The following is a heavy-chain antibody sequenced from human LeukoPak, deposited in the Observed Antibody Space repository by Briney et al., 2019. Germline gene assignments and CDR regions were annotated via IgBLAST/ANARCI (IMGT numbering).Heavy chain of an antibody. V-gene: IGHV3-48*03. CDR1: GFTFSSYE. CDR2: ISSSGSTI. Sequence: GGSLRLSCAASGFTFSSYEMNWVRQAPGKGLEWVSYISSSGSTIYYADSVKGRFTISRDNAKNSLYLQMNSLRAEDTALYYCARVKGSGYRNSIDYWGQGTLVTVSS. J-gene: IGHJ4*02. D-gene: IGHD3-3*01. CDR3: ARVKGSGYRNSIDY.